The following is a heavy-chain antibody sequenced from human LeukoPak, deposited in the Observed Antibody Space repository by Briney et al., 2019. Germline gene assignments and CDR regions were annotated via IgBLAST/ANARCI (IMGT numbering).Heavy chain of an antibody. D-gene: IGHD1-26*01. Sequence: GGSLSLSCAGSGFILSRYAMSGLPEAPGKALVYFSALCGVGGNTIYTDSVRGRFTISRDNSKNTLYLQMNSLRAEDAAIYYCAKTSRWERDYFDYWGQGTLVTVSS. CDR2: LCGVGGNT. J-gene: IGHJ4*02. CDR1: GFILSRYA. V-gene: IGHV3-23*01. CDR3: AKTSRWERDYFDY.